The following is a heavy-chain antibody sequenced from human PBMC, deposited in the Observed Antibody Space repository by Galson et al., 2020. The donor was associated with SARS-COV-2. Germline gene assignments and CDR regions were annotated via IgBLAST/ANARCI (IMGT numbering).Heavy chain of an antibody. J-gene: IGHJ6*02. Sequence: GGSLRLSCAASGFTFSSYAMNWVRQAPGKGLEWVSTLSGSGFSTYYADSVKGRFTISRDNSKNTAYLQMNSRRAEDTAVYYCAKDLLEVRACDAMDVWGQGTTGTVSS. CDR3: AKDLLEVRACDAMDV. CDR1: GFTFSSYA. V-gene: IGHV3-23*01. CDR2: LSGSGFST.